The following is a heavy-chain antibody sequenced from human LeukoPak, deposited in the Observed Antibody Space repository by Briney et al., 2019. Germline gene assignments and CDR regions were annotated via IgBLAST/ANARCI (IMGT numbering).Heavy chain of an antibody. J-gene: IGHJ4*02. Sequence: SETLSLTCAVSGYSLSSGYYWGWIRQPPGKGLEWIGSIYHSGSTYYNPSLKSRVTISVDTSKNQFSLKLSSVTAADTAVYYCARDPYGGYDYWGQGTLVTVSS. CDR2: IYHSGST. CDR3: ARDPYGGYDY. V-gene: IGHV4-38-2*02. CDR1: GYSLSSGYY. D-gene: IGHD4-23*01.